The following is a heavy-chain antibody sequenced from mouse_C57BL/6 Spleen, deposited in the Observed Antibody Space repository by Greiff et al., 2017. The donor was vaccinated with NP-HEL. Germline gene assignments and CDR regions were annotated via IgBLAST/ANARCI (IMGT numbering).Heavy chain of an antibody. CDR1: GYSITSGYY. CDR2: ISYDGSN. Sequence: VQLQQSGPGLVKPSQSLSLTCSVTGYSITSGYYWNWIRQFPGNKLEWMGYISYDGSNNYNPSLKNRISITRDTSKNQFFLKLNSVTTEDTATYYCARDPLTTVVAVDAMDYWGQGTSVTVSS. D-gene: IGHD1-1*01. CDR3: ARDPLTTVVAVDAMDY. V-gene: IGHV3-6*01. J-gene: IGHJ4*01.